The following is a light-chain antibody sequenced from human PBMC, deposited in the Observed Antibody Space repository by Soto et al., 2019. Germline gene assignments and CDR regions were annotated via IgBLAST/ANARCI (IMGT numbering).Light chain of an antibody. CDR1: QSVSSSY. CDR2: GAS. CDR3: QQYNNWPQT. J-gene: IGKJ1*01. V-gene: IGKV3-15*01. Sequence: VMPQSPATLSFSPGERATLSCRASQSVSSSYLAWYQQKPGQAPRLLIYGASTRATGIPARFSGSGSGTEFTLTISSLQSEDFAVYYCQQYNNWPQTFGQGTKVDIK.